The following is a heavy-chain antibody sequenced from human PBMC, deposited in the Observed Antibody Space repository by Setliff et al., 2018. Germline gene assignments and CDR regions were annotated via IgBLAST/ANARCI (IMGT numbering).Heavy chain of an antibody. V-gene: IGHV1-18*01. J-gene: IGHJ6*03. D-gene: IGHD1-26*01. Sequence: ASVKVSCKASGYIFNTFGISWVRRAPGQGLEWIGWISPYNGDTKYAQNLQGRVTMTTDTSTSTAYVEVRSLRSDDTAVYYCARSPPNRGVGQGHHMDVWGKVTTVTVSS. CDR3: ARSPPNRGVGQGHHMDV. CDR1: GYIFNTFG. CDR2: ISPYNGDT.